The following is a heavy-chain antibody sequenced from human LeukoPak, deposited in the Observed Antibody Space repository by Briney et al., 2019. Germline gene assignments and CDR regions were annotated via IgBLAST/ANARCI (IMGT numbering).Heavy chain of an antibody. J-gene: IGHJ6*02. V-gene: IGHV3-13*01. CDR1: GFTFSSYD. CDR2: IGTAGDT. D-gene: IGHD3-3*01. Sequence: QPGGSLRLSCAASGFTFSSYDMHWVRQATGKGLEWVSAIGTAGDTYYPGSVKGRFTISRENAKNSLYLQMNSLRAEDTAVYYCARSLRFLEWFGSYYYGMDVWGQGTTVTVSS. CDR3: ARSLRFLEWFGSYYYGMDV.